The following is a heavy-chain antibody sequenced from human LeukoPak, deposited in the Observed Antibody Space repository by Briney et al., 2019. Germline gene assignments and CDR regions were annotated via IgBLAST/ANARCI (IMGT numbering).Heavy chain of an antibody. D-gene: IGHD2-2*02. CDR2: ISYDGSNK. Sequence: GGSLRLSCAASGFTFSSYAMHWVRQAPGKGLEWVAVISYDGSNKYYADSVKGRFTISRDNSKNTLYLQMNSLRAEDTAVYYCVVPAAIGPYFDYWSQGTLVTVSS. CDR3: VVPAAIGPYFDY. J-gene: IGHJ4*02. V-gene: IGHV3-30-3*01. CDR1: GFTFSSYA.